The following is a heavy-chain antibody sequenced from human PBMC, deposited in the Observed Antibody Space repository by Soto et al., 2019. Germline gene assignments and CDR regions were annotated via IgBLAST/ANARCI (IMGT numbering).Heavy chain of an antibody. CDR1: GYTFTSYG. J-gene: IGHJ4*02. V-gene: IGHV1-18*01. D-gene: IGHD6-19*01. CDR2: ISAYNGNT. CDR3: ARDLIAVGTEWGENFDY. Sequence: QVQLVQSGAEVKKPGASVKVSFKASGYTFTSYGISWVRQAPGQGLEWMGWISAYNGNTNYAQKLQGRVTMTTDTSTSTAYMELRSLRSDDTAVYYCARDLIAVGTEWGENFDYWGQGTLVTVSS.